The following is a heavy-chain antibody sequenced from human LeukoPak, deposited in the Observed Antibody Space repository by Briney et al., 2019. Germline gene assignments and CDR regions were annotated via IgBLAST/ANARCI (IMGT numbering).Heavy chain of an antibody. D-gene: IGHD3-9*01. V-gene: IGHV4-39*02. J-gene: IGHJ3*02. CDR1: GGSISSSDYY. CDR3: AREGPKAYYDILTGYFPDAFDI. Sequence: SETLSLTCTVSGGSISSSDYYWGWIRQPPGKGLEWIGYIYYSGSTYYNPSLKSRVTISVDTSKNHFSLKLSSVTAADTAVYYCAREGPKAYYDILTGYFPDAFDIWGQGTMVTVSS. CDR2: IYYSGST.